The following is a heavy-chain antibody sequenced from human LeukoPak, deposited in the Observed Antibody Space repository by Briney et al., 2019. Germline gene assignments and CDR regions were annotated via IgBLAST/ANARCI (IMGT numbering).Heavy chain of an antibody. CDR3: AKEDRPQPDTALDY. V-gene: IGHV3-23*01. J-gene: IGHJ4*02. Sequence: GGSLRLSCAASGLTFSSYAMSWVRQAPGKGLEWVSAISGSGGSTYYADSVKGRFTISRDNSKNTLYLQMNSLRAEDTAEYYCAKEDRPQPDTALDYWGQGTLVTVSS. D-gene: IGHD5-18*01. CDR2: ISGSGGST. CDR1: GLTFSSYA.